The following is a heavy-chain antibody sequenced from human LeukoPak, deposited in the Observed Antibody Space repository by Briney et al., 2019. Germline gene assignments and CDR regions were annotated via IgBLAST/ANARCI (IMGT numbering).Heavy chain of an antibody. J-gene: IGHJ4*02. Sequence: ASVKVSCKASGYTFTSYDINWVRQATGQGLEWMGWMNPNSGNTGYAQRFQGRVTMTRNTSISTAYMELGSLRSEDTAVYYCARVAAMAASDYWGQGTLVTVSS. V-gene: IGHV1-8*01. CDR2: MNPNSGNT. CDR3: ARVAAMAASDY. CDR1: GYTFTSYD. D-gene: IGHD5-18*01.